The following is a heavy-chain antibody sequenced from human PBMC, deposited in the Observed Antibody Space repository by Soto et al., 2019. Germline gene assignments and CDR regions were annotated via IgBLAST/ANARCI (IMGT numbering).Heavy chain of an antibody. D-gene: IGHD3-22*01. J-gene: IGHJ3*02. CDR3: ARGSPYDSSGFNI. Sequence: GASVKVSCKASGYTSTSYAMHWVRQAPGQRLEWMGWINAGNGNTKYSQKFQGRVTITRDTSASTAYMELSSLRSEDTAVYYCARGSPYDSSGFNIWGQGTMVAVSS. V-gene: IGHV1-3*01. CDR2: INAGNGNT. CDR1: GYTSTSYA.